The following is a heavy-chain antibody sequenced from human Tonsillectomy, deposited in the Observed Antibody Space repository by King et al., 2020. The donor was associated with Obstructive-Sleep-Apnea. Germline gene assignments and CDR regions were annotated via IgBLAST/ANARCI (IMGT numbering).Heavy chain of an antibody. Sequence: VQLQESGPGLVKPSETLSLTCTVSSGSISSYYWSWIRQPPGKGLEWIGYIYYSGSTNYNPSLTSRVTITVDTSKNQFSLKLSSVTAADTAVYYCARDQYYHDSSGYYQWFDPWGQGTLVTVSS. J-gene: IGHJ5*02. D-gene: IGHD3-22*01. CDR3: ARDQYYHDSSGYYQWFDP. CDR2: IYYSGST. V-gene: IGHV4-59*01. CDR1: SGSISSYY.